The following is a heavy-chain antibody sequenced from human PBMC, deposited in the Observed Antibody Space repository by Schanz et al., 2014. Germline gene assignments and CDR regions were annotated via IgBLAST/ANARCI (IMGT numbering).Heavy chain of an antibody. Sequence: QVQLVQSGAEVKKPGSSVKVSCKLSGGTFSSYTISWMRQAPGQGLEWMGKIIPVLNIATYAQRFQGRVSITADTSTNTAYMDLSSLTSEDTAVHYCARGRGFYDYWGQGTLVTVSS. J-gene: IGHJ4*02. V-gene: IGHV1-69*02. D-gene: IGHD3-10*01. CDR3: ARGRGFYDY. CDR2: IIPVLNIA. CDR1: GGTFSSYT.